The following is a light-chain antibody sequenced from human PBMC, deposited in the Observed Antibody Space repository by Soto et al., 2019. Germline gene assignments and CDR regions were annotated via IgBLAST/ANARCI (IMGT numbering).Light chain of an antibody. CDR2: EVS. CDR3: SPYTSSSPRRG. CDR1: SSDVGGYNY. V-gene: IGLV2-14*01. Sequence: QSALTQPASVSGSPGQSITISCTGTSSDVGGYNYVSWYQQHPGKAPKLMIYEVSNRPSGVSNRFSGSKSGNTASLTISGLQGGDGGDYYCSPYTSSSPRRGFGGGTKLTVL. J-gene: IGLJ3*02.